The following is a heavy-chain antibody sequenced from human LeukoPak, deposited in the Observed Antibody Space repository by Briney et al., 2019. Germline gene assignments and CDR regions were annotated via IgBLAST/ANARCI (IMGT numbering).Heavy chain of an antibody. CDR3: AGGIRRIVVAIRGPDYYFDY. CDR2: MNPNSGNT. Sequence: GASVKVSCKASGYTFTSYDINWVRQATGQGLEWMGWMNPNSGNTGYAQKFQGRVTITRNTSISTAYMELSSLRSEDTAVYYCAGGIRRIVVAIRGPDYYFDYWGQGTLVTVSS. CDR1: GYTFTSYD. J-gene: IGHJ4*02. D-gene: IGHD3-22*01. V-gene: IGHV1-8*03.